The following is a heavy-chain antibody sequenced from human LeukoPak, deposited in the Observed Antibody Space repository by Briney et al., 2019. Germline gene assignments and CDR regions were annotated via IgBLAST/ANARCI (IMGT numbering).Heavy chain of an antibody. CDR3: ARDPNYYGSGFYDY. Sequence: EASVKVSCKASGYTFTSYGISWVRQAPGQGLEWMGWISAYNGNTNYAQKLQGRVTMTTDTSTSTAYMELRSLRSDDTAVYYCARDPNYYGSGFYDYWGRGTLVTVSS. CDR2: ISAYNGNT. D-gene: IGHD3-10*01. V-gene: IGHV1-18*01. J-gene: IGHJ4*02. CDR1: GYTFTSYG.